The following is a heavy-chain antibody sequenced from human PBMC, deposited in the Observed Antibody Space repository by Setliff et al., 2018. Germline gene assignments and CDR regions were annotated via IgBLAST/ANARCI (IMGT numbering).Heavy chain of an antibody. Sequence: GESLKISCRGSGYTFTKYWIAWVRQMPGKGLEWMGIINPGDSDTRYSPSFQGQVTISADKSTSTAYLHMTSLRAEDTAVYYCAKPQVELRWGFESWGQGTPVTVSS. J-gene: IGHJ4*02. CDR3: AKPQVELRWGFES. V-gene: IGHV5-51*01. D-gene: IGHD1-7*01. CDR2: INPGDSDT. CDR1: GYTFTKYW.